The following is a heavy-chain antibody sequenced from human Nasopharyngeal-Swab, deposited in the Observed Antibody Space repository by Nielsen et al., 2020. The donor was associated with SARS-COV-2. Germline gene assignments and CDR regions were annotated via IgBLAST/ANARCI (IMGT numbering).Heavy chain of an antibody. CDR3: ARNKRRDGYNWSALDI. D-gene: IGHD5-24*01. J-gene: IGHJ3*02. CDR1: GGSISSYS. Sequence: SETLSLTCAVSGGSISSYSGSWIRLPPGKGLEWIGYIYYSGSTNYSPSLKSRVTIPVDTSKNQFFLDLSSVTAADTAVYYCARNKRRDGYNWSALDIWGQGTMVTASS. CDR2: IYYSGST. V-gene: IGHV4-59*01.